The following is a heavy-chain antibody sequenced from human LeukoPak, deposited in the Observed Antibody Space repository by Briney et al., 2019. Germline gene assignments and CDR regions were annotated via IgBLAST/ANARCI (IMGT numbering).Heavy chain of an antibody. Sequence: PGGSLRLSCTASGFTFGDYAVNWVRQAPGKGLEWVSSMSSGSRYIYYADSVRGRFTISRDNAKNSLYLLMNSLRAEDTAVYYCARDRPTGASRLFVVQWSQGTLVTVSS. CDR3: ARDRPTGASRLFVVQ. V-gene: IGHV3-21*01. J-gene: IGHJ4*02. D-gene: IGHD3-3*01. CDR1: GFTFGDYA. CDR2: MSSGSRYI.